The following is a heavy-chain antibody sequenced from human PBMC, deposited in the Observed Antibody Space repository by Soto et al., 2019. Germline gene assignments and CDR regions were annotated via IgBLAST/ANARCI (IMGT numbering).Heavy chain of an antibody. J-gene: IGHJ4*02. Sequence: ASVKVSCKASGGTFSSYAISWVRQAPGQGLEWMGGIIPIFGTANYAQKFQGRVTITADESTSTAYMELSSLRSEDTAVYYCARDYYPAYGSGSYFRFVGYWGQGTLVTVSS. D-gene: IGHD3-10*01. CDR1: GGTFSSYA. CDR2: IIPIFGTA. V-gene: IGHV1-69*13. CDR3: ARDYYPAYGSGSYFRFVGY.